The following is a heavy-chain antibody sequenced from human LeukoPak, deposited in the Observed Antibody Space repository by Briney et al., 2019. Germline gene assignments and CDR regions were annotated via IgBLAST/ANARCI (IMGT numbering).Heavy chain of an antibody. V-gene: IGHV4-31*03. CDR1: DGSINSGRYY. J-gene: IGHJ4*02. CDR2: IYYSGST. CDR3: ARDLGYYDSSGYYSPSGPPGY. Sequence: SQTLSLTCTVSDGSINSGRYYWSWIRQLPGKGLEWIGYIYYSGSTYYNPSLKSRVTISVDTSKDQFSLKLSSVTAADTAVYYCARDLGYYDSSGYYSPSGPPGYWGQGTLVTVSS. D-gene: IGHD3-22*01.